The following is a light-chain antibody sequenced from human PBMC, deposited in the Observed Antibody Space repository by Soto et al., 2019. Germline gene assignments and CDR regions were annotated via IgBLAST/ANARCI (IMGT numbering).Light chain of an antibody. CDR3: QQYGSSLRT. CDR2: GAS. CDR1: QSVSSSY. Sequence: EIVLPQSPGTLSLSPGESATLSCRASQSVSSSYLAWYQQKPGQAPRLLIYGASSRATGIPDRFSGSGSGTDFTLTISRLEPEDFAVYYCQQYGSSLRTFAQGTKVDI. V-gene: IGKV3-20*01. J-gene: IGKJ1*01.